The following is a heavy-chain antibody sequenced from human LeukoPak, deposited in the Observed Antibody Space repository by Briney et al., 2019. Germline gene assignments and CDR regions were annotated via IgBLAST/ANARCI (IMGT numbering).Heavy chain of an antibody. CDR2: IHYSEST. Sequence: SETLSLTCAVHGGSFSGYYWSWIRQPPGKGLEWIGYIHYSESTNYNPSLKSRVTISVDTSKNQFSLKMSSVTAAGTAVYYCARDAGYCSSTACLLGYWGQGTLVTVSS. V-gene: IGHV4-59*01. CDR1: GGSFSGYY. J-gene: IGHJ4*02. D-gene: IGHD2-2*01. CDR3: ARDAGYCSSTACLLGY.